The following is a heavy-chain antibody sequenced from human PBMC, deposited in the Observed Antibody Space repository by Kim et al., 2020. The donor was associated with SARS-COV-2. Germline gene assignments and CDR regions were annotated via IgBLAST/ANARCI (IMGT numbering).Heavy chain of an antibody. CDR2: IYYSGST. D-gene: IGHD3-22*01. V-gene: IGHV4-39*01. Sequence: SETLSLTCTVSGGSISSSSYYWGWIRQPPGKGLEWIGSIYYSGSTYYNPSLKSRVTISVDTSKNQFSLKLSSVTAADTAVYYCARYYYDSSGYYYFDYWGQGTLVTVSS. J-gene: IGHJ4*02. CDR1: GGSISSSSYY. CDR3: ARYYYDSSGYYYFDY.